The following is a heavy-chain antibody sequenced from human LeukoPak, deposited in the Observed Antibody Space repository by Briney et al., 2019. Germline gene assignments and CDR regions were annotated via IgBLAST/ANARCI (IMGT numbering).Heavy chain of an antibody. V-gene: IGHV1-46*01. J-gene: IGHJ4*02. CDR1: GYTFTSYY. CDR2: INPSGGST. D-gene: IGHD3-10*02. CDR3: ASVRGFGVPSPPKY. Sequence: GASVKVSCKASGYTFTSYYMHWVRQAPGQGLEWMGIINPSGGSTSYAQKFQGRVTMTRDMSTSTVYMELSRLRSDDTAVYYCASVRGFGVPSPPKYWGQGTLVTVSS.